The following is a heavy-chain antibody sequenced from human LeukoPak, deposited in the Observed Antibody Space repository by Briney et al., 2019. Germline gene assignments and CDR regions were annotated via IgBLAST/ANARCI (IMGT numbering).Heavy chain of an antibody. V-gene: IGHV1-18*01. CDR2: ISAYNGNT. CDR3: ARDSSRYDLTYFDY. D-gene: IGHD1-1*01. CDR1: GYTFTSYG. J-gene: IGHJ4*02. Sequence: GASVKVSCKASGYTFTSYGISWVRQAPGQGLEWMGWISAYNGNTNYAQKLQGRVTMTTDTSTSTAYMELRSLRSDDTAVYYCARDSSRYDLTYFDYWGQGTLVTVPS.